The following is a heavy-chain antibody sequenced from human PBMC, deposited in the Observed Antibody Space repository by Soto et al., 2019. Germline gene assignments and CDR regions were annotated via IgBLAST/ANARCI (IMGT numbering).Heavy chain of an antibody. CDR2: LYNTGST. D-gene: IGHD2-2*01. V-gene: IGHV4-59*01. Sequence: LSLTCTVSGASISRYYWSWIRQSPGKGLEWIGYLYNTGSTIYNPSLKSRVTISVDTSKNQFSLKMNSVTAADTAVYYCARHDCISTSCQTYYYYYGMDVWGQGTTVTVSS. CDR1: GASISRYY. J-gene: IGHJ6*02. CDR3: ARHDCISTSCQTYYYYYGMDV.